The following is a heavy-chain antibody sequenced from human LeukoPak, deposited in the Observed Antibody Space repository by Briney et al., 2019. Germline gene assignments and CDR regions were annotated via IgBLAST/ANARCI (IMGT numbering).Heavy chain of an antibody. CDR2: IYTSGST. CDR3: ARCFGFGEYSIYYYYGMDV. J-gene: IGHJ6*02. V-gene: IGHV4-59*10. Sequence: PSETLSLTCAVYGGSFSGYYWSWIRQPAGKGLEWIGRIYTSGSTNYNPSLKSRVTMSVDTSKNQFSLKLSSVTAADTAVYYCARCFGFGEYSIYYYYGMDVWGQGTTVTVSS. CDR1: GGSFSGYY. D-gene: IGHD3-10*01.